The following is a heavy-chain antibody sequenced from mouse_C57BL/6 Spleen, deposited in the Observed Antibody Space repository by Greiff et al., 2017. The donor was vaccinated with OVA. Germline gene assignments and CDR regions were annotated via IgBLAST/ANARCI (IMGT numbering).Heavy chain of an antibody. CDR2: IDPETGGP. J-gene: IGHJ3*01. Sequence: QVQLKQSGAELVRPGASVTLSCKASGYTFTDYEMHRVTQTPVHGLEWIGAIDPETGGPAYNQKFKGKAILTADKCYSPAYMGLRSLTSEDSAVYYWTRNYYSSSYVFAWFAYWGQGTLVTVSA. V-gene: IGHV1-15*01. CDR3: TRNYYSSSYVFAWFAY. CDR1: GYTFTDYE. D-gene: IGHD1-1*01.